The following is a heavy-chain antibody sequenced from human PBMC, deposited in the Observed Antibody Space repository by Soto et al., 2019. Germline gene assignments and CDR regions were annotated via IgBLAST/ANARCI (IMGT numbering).Heavy chain of an antibody. CDR1: GYTFTGYY. CDR2: INPNSGGT. Sequence: ASVKVSCKASGYTFTGYYMHWVRQAPGQGLEWMGWINPNSGGTNYAQKFQGRFTISRDNSKNTLYLQMNSLRAEDTAVYYCAKDKDWSGVYGMDVWGQGTTVTVSS. D-gene: IGHD3-3*01. V-gene: IGHV1-2*02. CDR3: AKDKDWSGVYGMDV. J-gene: IGHJ6*02.